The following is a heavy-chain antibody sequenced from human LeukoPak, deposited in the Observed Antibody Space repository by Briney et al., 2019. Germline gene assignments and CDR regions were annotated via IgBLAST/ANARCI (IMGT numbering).Heavy chain of an antibody. Sequence: SETLSLTCTVSGGSISGYYWSWIRQPPGKGLEWIGYIYHSGSTNYNPSLKSRVTISLDTAKNQFSLKLSSVTAADTAVYYCARESGSTGYFSNFDYWGQGTLVTVSS. CDR3: ARESGSTGYFSNFDY. J-gene: IGHJ4*02. CDR2: IYHSGST. V-gene: IGHV4-59*01. D-gene: IGHD3-22*01. CDR1: GGSISGYY.